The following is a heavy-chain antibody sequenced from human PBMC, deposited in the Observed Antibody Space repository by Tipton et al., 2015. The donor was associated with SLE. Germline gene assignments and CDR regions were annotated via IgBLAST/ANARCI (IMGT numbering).Heavy chain of an antibody. D-gene: IGHD2-2*02. J-gene: IGHJ1*01. V-gene: IGHV6-1*01. Sequence: GLVKPSQTLSLTCAISGDSVSTNSAAWTWVRQSPSRGLEWLGRTYYRSKWYSDYAVPVKSRIIINPDTSKNQFSLQLTSVTPEDTAAYYCARGFLYDGFQVWGQGTLVTVSS. CDR1: GDSVSTNSAA. CDR2: TYYRSKWYS. CDR3: ARGFLYDGFQV.